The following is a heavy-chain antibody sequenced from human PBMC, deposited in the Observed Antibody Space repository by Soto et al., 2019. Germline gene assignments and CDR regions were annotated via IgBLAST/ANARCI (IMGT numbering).Heavy chain of an antibody. J-gene: IGHJ4*02. V-gene: IGHV3-30*03. CDR2: MANDGSYQ. D-gene: IGHD2-15*01. CDR1: GVIFSTYG. CDR3: ARSIGGSSYYPPDY. Sequence: QVQLVASGVGVVQPGGSLRLSCATSGVIFSTYGMQWVRQSPGEGLEWVAVMANDGSYQYYADSVKGRFTISRDNSKNTLYLQMDSLRREDTAVYYCARSIGGSSYYPPDYWGQGTLVTVSS.